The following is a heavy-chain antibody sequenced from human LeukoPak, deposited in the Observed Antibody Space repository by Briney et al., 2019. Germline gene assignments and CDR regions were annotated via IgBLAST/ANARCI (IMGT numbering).Heavy chain of an antibody. J-gene: IGHJ4*02. CDR2: IYYSGST. V-gene: IGHV4-39*01. D-gene: IGHD3-22*01. Sequence: SETLSLTCTVSGGSISSSSYYWGWIRQPPGKGLEWIGSIYYSGSTYYNPSLKSRVTISVDTSKNQFSLKLSSVTAADTAVYYCARAVSSGYTIDYWGQGTLVTVSS. CDR3: ARAVSSGYTIDY. CDR1: GGSISSSSYY.